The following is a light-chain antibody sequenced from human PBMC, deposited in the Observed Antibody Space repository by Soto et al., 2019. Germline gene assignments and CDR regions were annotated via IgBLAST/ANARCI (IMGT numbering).Light chain of an antibody. CDR3: QQYDNLPSWT. CDR2: DAS. Sequence: DIQMTQSPSSLSASVGDRVTITCQASQDIINYLNWYQQKPGKAPKLLIYDASNLETGVPSRFSGSGSWTDFTFTISSLQPEDIATYYCQQYDNLPSWTFGQGTKVDIK. J-gene: IGKJ1*01. CDR1: QDIINY. V-gene: IGKV1-33*01.